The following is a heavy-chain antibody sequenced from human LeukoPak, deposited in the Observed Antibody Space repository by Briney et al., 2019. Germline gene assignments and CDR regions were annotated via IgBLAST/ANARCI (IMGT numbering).Heavy chain of an antibody. J-gene: IGHJ4*02. V-gene: IGHV4-61*05. Sequence: SETLSLTCTVSGGSISSSSYYWGWIRQPPGQGLEWIGAIFYRGSTNYNPSLKSRVTMSVDASKNQFSLKLSSVAAADTAVYYCARNDYSRRVFDYWGQGSPVTVSS. CDR3: ARNDYSRRVFDY. CDR2: IFYRGST. CDR1: GGSISSSSYY. D-gene: IGHD4-11*01.